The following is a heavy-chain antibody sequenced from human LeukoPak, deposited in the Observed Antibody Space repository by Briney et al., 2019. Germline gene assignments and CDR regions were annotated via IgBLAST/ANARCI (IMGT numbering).Heavy chain of an antibody. J-gene: IGHJ4*02. CDR3: ARARRDLGAFNY. CDR1: GYTFTSYD. D-gene: IGHD2-21*02. Sequence: ASVKVSCKASGYTFTSYDINWVRQATGQGLEWMGWMNPNSGNTGYAQKFQGRVTMTRNTSISTAYMELSSLRSEDTAVYYCARARRDLGAFNYWGQGTLVTVSS. V-gene: IGHV1-8*01. CDR2: MNPNSGNT.